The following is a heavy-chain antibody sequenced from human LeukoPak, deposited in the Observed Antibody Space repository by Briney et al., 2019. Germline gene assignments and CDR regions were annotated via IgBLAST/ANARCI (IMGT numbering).Heavy chain of an antibody. V-gene: IGHV3-7*03. CDR1: GFTFTNYW. CDR2: IKQDGSVK. D-gene: IGHD6-6*01. CDR3: ARIGYSSSSLDF. Sequence: GGSLRLSCAASGFTFTNYWMTWVRQAPGKGLQWVANIKQDGSVKYYVDSVKGRFIISRDNAKNSPYLQMNSLRAEDTAVYNCARIGYSSSSLDFWGRGTLVTVSS. J-gene: IGHJ4*02.